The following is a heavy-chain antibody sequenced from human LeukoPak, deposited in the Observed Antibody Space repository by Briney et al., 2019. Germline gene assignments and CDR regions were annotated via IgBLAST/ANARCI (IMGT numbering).Heavy chain of an antibody. D-gene: IGHD6-19*01. CDR1: GGSVSSGSYY. Sequence: PSETLSLTCTVSGGSVSSGSYYWSWIRQPPGKGLEWIGYIYYSGSTNYNPSLKSRVTISVDTSKNQFSLKLSSVTAADTAVYYCARGLRIAVAGLDYWGQGTLVTVSS. J-gene: IGHJ4*02. CDR2: IYYSGST. V-gene: IGHV4-61*01. CDR3: ARGLRIAVAGLDY.